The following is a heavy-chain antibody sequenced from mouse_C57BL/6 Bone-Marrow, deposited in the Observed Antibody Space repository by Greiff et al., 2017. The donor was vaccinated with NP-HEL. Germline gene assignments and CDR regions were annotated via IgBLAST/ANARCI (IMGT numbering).Heavy chain of an antibody. J-gene: IGHJ1*03. CDR2: IWWDDDK. CDR1: GFSLSTFGMG. V-gene: IGHV8-8*01. D-gene: IGHD1-1*01. Sequence: QVPLKESGPGILQPSQSLSLTCSSSGFSLSTFGMGLGWIRQPPGMGLVWLVHIWWDDDKYYNPAMKSRPTIFKASSKNQVFLKIANVDTASTAQYYCARYALFITTVVAQVYFDVWGTGTTVTVSS. CDR3: ARYALFITTVVAQVYFDV.